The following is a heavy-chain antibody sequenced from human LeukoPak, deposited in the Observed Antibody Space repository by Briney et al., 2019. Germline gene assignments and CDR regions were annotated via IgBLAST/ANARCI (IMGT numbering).Heavy chain of an antibody. J-gene: IGHJ5*02. CDR1: GDSVSNNSAA. Sequence: SQTLSLTCAISGDSVSNNSAAWNWIRQSPSRGLEWLGRTYYRSKWYNDYAISVKSRITIKSDTSKNQFSLQLNSVTPEDTAVYYCARETTAYNWFDPLGPGNPGHCLL. CDR2: TYYRSKWYN. CDR3: ARETTAYNWFDP. V-gene: IGHV6-1*01. D-gene: IGHD4-17*01.